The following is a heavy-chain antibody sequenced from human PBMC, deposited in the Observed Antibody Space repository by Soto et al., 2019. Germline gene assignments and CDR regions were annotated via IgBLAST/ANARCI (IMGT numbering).Heavy chain of an antibody. CDR1: GFTFISYG. D-gene: IGHD6-6*01. J-gene: IGHJ4*02. V-gene: IGHV3-30*18. CDR3: AKDYAAARPVRGYFDY. Sequence: GGSLRLSCAASGFTFISYGMHWVRQAPGKGLEWVAVISYDGSNKYYADSVKGRFTISRDNSKNTLYLQMNSLRAEDTAVYYCAKDYAAARPVRGYFDYWGQGTLVTVSS. CDR2: ISYDGSNK.